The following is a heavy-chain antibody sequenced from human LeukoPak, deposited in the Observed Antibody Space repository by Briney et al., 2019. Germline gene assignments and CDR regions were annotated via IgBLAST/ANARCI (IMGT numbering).Heavy chain of an antibody. D-gene: IGHD5-12*01. V-gene: IGHV3-33*01. CDR3: AGGELVAKGSPFNN. Sequence: GGSLRLSCATSGFTFSTHGMHWVRQAPGKGLEWVAIVWYDGNNKYYVDSVKGRFTISRDNSKNTLYLQMNSLRAEDTAVYYCAGGELVAKGSPFNNWGREPLVTSP. CDR1: GFTFSTHG. J-gene: IGHJ4*02. CDR2: VWYDGNNK.